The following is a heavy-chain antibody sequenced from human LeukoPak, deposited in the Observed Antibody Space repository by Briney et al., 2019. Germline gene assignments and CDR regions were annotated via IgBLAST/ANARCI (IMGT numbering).Heavy chain of an antibody. D-gene: IGHD5-12*01. CDR2: ISGSGGST. J-gene: IGHJ3*02. Sequence: GGSLRLSCAASGFTFSSYAMSWVRQAPGKGLEWVSAISGSGGSTYYADSVKGRFTISRDNSKNTLYLQMNSLRAEGTAVYYCAKSPSGYSGYDAAFDIWGQGTMVTVSS. V-gene: IGHV3-23*01. CDR3: AKSPSGYSGYDAAFDI. CDR1: GFTFSSYA.